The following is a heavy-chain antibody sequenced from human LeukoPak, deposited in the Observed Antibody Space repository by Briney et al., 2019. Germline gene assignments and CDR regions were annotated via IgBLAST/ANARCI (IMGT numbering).Heavy chain of an antibody. J-gene: IGHJ4*02. CDR2: IKSETDGGTI. CDR3: TANPYIPVRTY. CDR1: GFTVDSAF. Sequence: GGSLRLSCVVSGFTVDSAFVTWVRQPPGKGLEYVGRIKSETDGGTIDYGAPVKGRFTISRDASKNTLFLQMNTLKTEDTAVYYGTANPYIPVRTYGGQGTLAT. D-gene: IGHD2-2*02. V-gene: IGHV3-15*01.